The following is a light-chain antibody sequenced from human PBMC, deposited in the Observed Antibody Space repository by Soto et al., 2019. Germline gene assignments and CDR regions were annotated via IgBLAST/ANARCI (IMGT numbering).Light chain of an antibody. V-gene: IGLV1-40*01. J-gene: IGLJ1*01. CDR2: GNS. CDR1: SSNIGTYT. Sequence: QSVLTQPPSASAPPGQGVTISCSGTSSNIGTYTVNWYQQLPETAPKLLIYGNSDRPSGVPDRFSGSKSGTSASLAITGLQAEDEADYFCQSYDRSLRTYVFGTATKVTVL. CDR3: QSYDRSLRTYV.